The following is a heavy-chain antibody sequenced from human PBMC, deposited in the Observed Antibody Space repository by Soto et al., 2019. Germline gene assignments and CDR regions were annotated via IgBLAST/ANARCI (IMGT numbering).Heavy chain of an antibody. CDR2: IERDDDDK. CDR3: ARSIRGPRGFNGMDV. J-gene: IGHJ6*02. CDR1: GFSLTSPGMC. V-gene: IGHV2-70*13. D-gene: IGHD1-20*01. Sequence: SPPTPVKPTETLTLTCTFSGFSLTSPGMCVSWIRQTPGKALEWLALIERDDDDKYYSTSLKTRLTISKDTRKNQVVLTMANMDPADAGTYYCARSIRGPRGFNGMDVWGQGTTVTV.